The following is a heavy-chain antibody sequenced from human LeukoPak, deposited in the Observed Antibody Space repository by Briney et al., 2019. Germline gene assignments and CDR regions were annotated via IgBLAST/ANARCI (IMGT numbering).Heavy chain of an antibody. V-gene: IGHV3-21*01. D-gene: IGHD5-12*01. CDR3: ARDFNGYDSNWFDP. J-gene: IGHJ5*02. Sequence: GGSLRLSCAASGFTFSSYSMNWVRQAPGKGLEWVSSISSSSSYIYYADSVKGRFTISRGNAKNSLYLQMNSLRAEDTAVYYCARDFNGYDSNWFDPWGQGTLVTVS. CDR1: GFTFSSYS. CDR2: ISSSSSYI.